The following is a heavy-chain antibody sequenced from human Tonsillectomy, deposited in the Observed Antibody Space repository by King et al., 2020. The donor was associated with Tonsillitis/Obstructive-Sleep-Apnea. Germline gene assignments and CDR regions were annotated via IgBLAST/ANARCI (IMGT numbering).Heavy chain of an antibody. Sequence: MQLVQSGPEVKKPGPSVKVSCKASGFTFTSSAMQWVRQARGQRLEWIGWIVVGSGNTNYAQKFQERVTITRDMSTSTAYMELSSLRSEDTAVYYCAALLVYSSGYHGGAFDIWGQGTMVTVSS. D-gene: IGHD3-22*01. V-gene: IGHV1-58*02. CDR1: GFTFTSSA. CDR3: AALLVYSSGYHGGAFDI. CDR2: IVVGSGNT. J-gene: IGHJ3*02.